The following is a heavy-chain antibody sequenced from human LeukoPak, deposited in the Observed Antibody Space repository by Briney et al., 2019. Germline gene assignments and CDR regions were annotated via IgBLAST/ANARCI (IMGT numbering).Heavy chain of an antibody. CDR3: ARAIRYFDWLNPYYFDY. Sequence: GGSLRLSCAPSGFTVSSNYMSWVRQAPGKGLEWVSVIYSGGSTYYADSVKGRFTISRDNSKNTLYLQMNSLRAEDTAVYYCARAIRYFDWLNPYYFDYWGQGTLVTVSS. CDR2: IYSGGST. V-gene: IGHV3-53*01. J-gene: IGHJ4*02. CDR1: GFTVSSNY. D-gene: IGHD3-9*01.